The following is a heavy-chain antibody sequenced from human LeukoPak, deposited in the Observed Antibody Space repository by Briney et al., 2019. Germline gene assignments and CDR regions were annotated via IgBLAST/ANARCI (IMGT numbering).Heavy chain of an antibody. V-gene: IGHV4-4*07. CDR1: GGSISSYY. D-gene: IGHD2/OR15-2a*01. Sequence: SEXLSLTCTVSGGSISSYYWSWLRQPAGKGLEWIGRIYTSGSTNYNPSLTSRGTISVDTSKNQFSLKLSSVTAADTAVYYCARDIYLLSRGGPAGGQGTLVTVSS. J-gene: IGHJ4*02. CDR2: IYTSGST. CDR3: ARDIYLLSRGGPA.